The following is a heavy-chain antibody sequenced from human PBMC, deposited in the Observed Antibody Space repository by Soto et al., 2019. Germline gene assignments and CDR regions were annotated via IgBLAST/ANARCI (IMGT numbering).Heavy chain of an antibody. J-gene: IGHJ6*02. D-gene: IGHD2-21*02. CDR3: ARRSYCGYDCYHKQYYGMDV. CDR1: GDTFSSYT. CDR2: IIPVLTTT. Sequence: QVQLVQSGAEVKMPGSSVKVSCRASGDTFSSYTVNWLRQAPGRGLEWMGRIIPVLTTTDYAQKFRGRVTITADKSSNTVYMELTSLSSDDTAVYYCARRSYCGYDCYHKQYYGMDVWGQGTTVTVAS. V-gene: IGHV1-69*08.